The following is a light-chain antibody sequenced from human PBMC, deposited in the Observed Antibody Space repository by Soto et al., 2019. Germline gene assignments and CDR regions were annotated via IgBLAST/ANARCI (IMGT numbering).Light chain of an antibody. CDR1: QSISSW. J-gene: IGKJ4*01. CDR3: QQYNSSPHT. V-gene: IGKV1-5*03. CDR2: KAS. Sequence: DIQMTQSPSTLSASVGARVTITCRASQSISSWLAWYQQKPGKAPKLLIYKASSLESGVPSRFSRSGSGTEFTLTISNLQPDDFATYYCQQYNSSPHTFGGGTKVEIK.